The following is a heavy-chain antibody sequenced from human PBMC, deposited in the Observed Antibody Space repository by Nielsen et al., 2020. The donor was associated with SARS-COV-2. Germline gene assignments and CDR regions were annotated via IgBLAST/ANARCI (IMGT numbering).Heavy chain of an antibody. Sequence: GGSLRLSCAASGFTFSSCAMSWVRQAPGKGLEWVSYISKSYTPIDYADSVKGRFTISRDNARNSLYLQMNGLIAEDTAVYYCARVAFWSGYDYWGQGALVTVSS. CDR3: ARVAFWSGYDY. V-gene: IGHV3-48*01. D-gene: IGHD3-3*01. CDR1: GFTFSSCA. J-gene: IGHJ4*02. CDR2: ISKSYTPI.